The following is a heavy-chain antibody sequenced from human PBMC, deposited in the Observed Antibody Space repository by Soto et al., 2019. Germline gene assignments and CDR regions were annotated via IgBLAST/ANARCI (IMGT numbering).Heavy chain of an antibody. CDR2: INHSGST. Sequence: SETLSLTCTVSGGSISSGGYYWSWIRQHPGKGLEWIGEINHSGSTNYNPSLKSRVTISVDTSKNQFSLKLSSVTAADTAVYYCASTKSYQLLSYYYYYGMDVWGQGTTVTVSS. CDR1: GGSISSGGYY. J-gene: IGHJ6*02. D-gene: IGHD2-2*01. V-gene: IGHV4-31*03. CDR3: ASTKSYQLLSYYYYYGMDV.